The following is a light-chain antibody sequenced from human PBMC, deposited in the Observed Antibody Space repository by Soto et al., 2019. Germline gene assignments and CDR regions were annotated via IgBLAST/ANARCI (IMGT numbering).Light chain of an antibody. CDR1: QSISIW. V-gene: IGKV1-5*03. CDR2: KSS. CDR3: QHYDAYSWT. J-gene: IGKJ1*01. Sequence: DIHMTQSPSTLSASVGDRVTITCRASQSISIWLAWYQQTPGKAPNLLIYKSSSLESGVPSRFSGSGSGTEFTLTISSLQPDDFATYYCQHYDAYSWTFGQGTKVEIK.